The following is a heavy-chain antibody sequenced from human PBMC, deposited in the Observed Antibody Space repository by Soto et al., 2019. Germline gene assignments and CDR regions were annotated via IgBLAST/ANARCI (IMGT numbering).Heavy chain of an antibody. CDR1: GFTFSSYA. CDR3: AKDARVVVAAKSQGWFDP. CDR2: ISGSGGST. J-gene: IGHJ5*02. V-gene: IGHV3-23*01. D-gene: IGHD2-15*01. Sequence: GGSLRLSCAASGFTFSSYAMSWVRQAPGKGLEWVSAISGSGGSTYYADSVKGRFTISRDNSKNTLYLQMNSLRAEDTAAYYCAKDARVVVAAKSQGWFDPWGQGSLVTVSS.